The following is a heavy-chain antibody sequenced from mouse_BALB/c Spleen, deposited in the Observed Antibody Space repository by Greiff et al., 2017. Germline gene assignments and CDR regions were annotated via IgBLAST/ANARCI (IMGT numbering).Heavy chain of an antibody. V-gene: IGHV1-84*02. J-gene: IGHJ1*01. CDR3: ARGPGWYFDV. Sequence: QVHVKQSGAELVKPGASVKLSCTASGFNIKDTYMHWVKQKPGQGLEWIGWIYPGSGNTKYNEKFKGKATLTVDTSSSTAYMQLSSLTSEDTAVYFCARGPGWYFDVWGAGTTVTVSS. CDR2: IYPGSGNT. CDR1: GFNIKDTY.